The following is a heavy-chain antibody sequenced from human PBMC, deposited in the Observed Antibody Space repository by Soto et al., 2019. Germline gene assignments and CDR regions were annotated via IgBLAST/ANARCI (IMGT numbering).Heavy chain of an antibody. J-gene: IGHJ6*02. CDR3: ARDRVATIWLSPSRDYGMDV. Sequence: GGALRLSCAASGFTFRSYGMHWVRQAPGKGLEWVADIWYDGSNKYYADSVKGRFTISRDNSKNTLYLQMNSLRAEDTAVYYCARDRVATIWLSPSRDYGMDVWGQGTTVTVSS. CDR1: GFTFRSYG. V-gene: IGHV3-33*01. CDR2: IWYDGSNK. D-gene: IGHD5-12*01.